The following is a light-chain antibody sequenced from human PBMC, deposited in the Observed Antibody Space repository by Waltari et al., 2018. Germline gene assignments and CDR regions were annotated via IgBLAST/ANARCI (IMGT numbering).Light chain of an antibody. V-gene: IGKV3-11*01. Sequence: EIVLTQSPATLSLSPGERATLSCGASQSVDMYLAWYQQRPGQAPRLLIYDTSNRATDIPARFSGSGSETDFNLTISSLEPDDFAVYYCQQRRNWPLTFGGGTKVEIK. J-gene: IGKJ4*01. CDR1: QSVDMY. CDR2: DTS. CDR3: QQRRNWPLT.